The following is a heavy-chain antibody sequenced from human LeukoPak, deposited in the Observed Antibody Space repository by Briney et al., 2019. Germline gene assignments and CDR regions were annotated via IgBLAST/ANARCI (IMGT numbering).Heavy chain of an antibody. CDR1: GYTFTNNY. CDR2: IYPRDGST. CDR3: ARDQEGFDY. V-gene: IGHV1-46*01. J-gene: IGHJ4*02. Sequence: ASVKVSCKASGYTFTNNYLHWVRQAPGQGPEWMGMIYPRDGSTSYAQNFQGRVTVTRDTSTTTVHMELRGLRPEDTAVYYCARDQEGFDYWGQGTVVTVSS.